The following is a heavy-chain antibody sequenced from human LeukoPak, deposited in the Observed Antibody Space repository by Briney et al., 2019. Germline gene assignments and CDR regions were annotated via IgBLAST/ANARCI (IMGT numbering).Heavy chain of an antibody. CDR1: GFTVSSNY. D-gene: IGHD6-6*01. CDR3: ARHSVEYSSSSSIGY. V-gene: IGHV3-66*04. J-gene: IGHJ4*02. Sequence: PGGSLRLSCAASGFTVSSNYMSWVRQAPGKGLEWVSVIYSGGSTYYADSVKGRFTISRDNAKNSLYLQMNSLRAEDTAVYYCARHSVEYSSSSSIGYWGQGTLVTVSS. CDR2: IYSGGST.